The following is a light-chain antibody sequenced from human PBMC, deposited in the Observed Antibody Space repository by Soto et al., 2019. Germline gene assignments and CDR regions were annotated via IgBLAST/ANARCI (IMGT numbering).Light chain of an antibody. CDR2: AAS. CDR1: QGISNK. V-gene: IGKV1-27*01. CDR3: QKYDTAPLT. J-gene: IGKJ4*01. Sequence: DIQMTQSPSSLSASVGDTVTITCWASQGISNKFAWYQQKPGKVPKLLIYAASTLHSGVLSRFSGSESGTDFILTISSLQPEDVATYYCQKYDTAPLTFGGGTKVEIK.